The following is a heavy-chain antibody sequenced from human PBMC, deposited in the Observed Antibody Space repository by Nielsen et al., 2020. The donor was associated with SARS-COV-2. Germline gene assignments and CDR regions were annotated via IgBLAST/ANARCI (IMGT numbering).Heavy chain of an antibody. CDR1: GFTFSSYG. CDR2: ISSSSSTI. V-gene: IGHV3-48*02. D-gene: IGHD2-2*02. J-gene: IGHJ6*03. Sequence: GGSLRLSCAASGFTFSSYGMHWVRQAPGKGLEWVSYISSSSSTIYYADSVKGRFTISRDNAKNSLYLQMNSLRDEDTAVYYCARGYCSSTSCYTDYMDVWGKGTTVTVSS. CDR3: ARGYCSSTSCYTDYMDV.